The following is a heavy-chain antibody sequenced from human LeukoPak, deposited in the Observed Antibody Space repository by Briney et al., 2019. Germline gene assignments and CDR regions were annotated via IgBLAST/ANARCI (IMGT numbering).Heavy chain of an antibody. V-gene: IGHV1-69*13. J-gene: IGHJ6*02. CDR1: GGTFSSYA. Sequence: SVKVSCKASGGTFSSYAISWVRQAPGQGLEWMGGIIPIFGTANYAQKFQGRVTITADESTSTAYTELSSLRSEDTAVYYCANQGYDFWSGYSYYYYYYGMDVWGQGTTVTVSS. CDR3: ANQGYDFWSGYSYYYYYYGMDV. CDR2: IIPIFGTA. D-gene: IGHD3-3*01.